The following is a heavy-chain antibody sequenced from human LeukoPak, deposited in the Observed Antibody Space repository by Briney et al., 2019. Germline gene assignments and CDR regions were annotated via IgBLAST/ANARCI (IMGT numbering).Heavy chain of an antibody. CDR3: ARVLSLYGSGSYPPYYYYGMDV. V-gene: IGHV3-21*01. Sequence: PGGSLRLSCAASGFNFSRYWMRWVRQAPGKGLEWVSSISSSSSYIYYADSVKGRFTISRDNAKNSLYLQMNSLRAEDTAVYYCARVLSLYGSGSYPPYYYYGMDVWGQGTTVTVSS. CDR2: ISSSSSYI. CDR1: GFNFSRYW. J-gene: IGHJ6*02. D-gene: IGHD3-10*01.